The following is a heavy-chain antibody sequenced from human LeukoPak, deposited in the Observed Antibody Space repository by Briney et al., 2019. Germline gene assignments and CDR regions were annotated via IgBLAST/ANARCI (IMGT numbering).Heavy chain of an antibody. J-gene: IGHJ3*02. CDR2: IYTSGST. CDR3: ASGAKHYDILTGYYLDAFDI. Sequence: SETLSLTCTVSGGSISSGSYYWSWIRQPAGKGLEWIGRIYTSGSTNYNPSLKSRVTISVDTSKNQFSLKLSSVTAADTAVYYCASGAKHYDILTGYYLDAFDIWGQGTMVTVSS. D-gene: IGHD3-9*01. CDR1: GGSISSGSYY. V-gene: IGHV4-61*02.